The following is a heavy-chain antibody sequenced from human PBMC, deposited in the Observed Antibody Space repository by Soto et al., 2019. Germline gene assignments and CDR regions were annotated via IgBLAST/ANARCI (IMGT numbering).Heavy chain of an antibody. CDR3: ARGPDIVVVVAAIAEYFQH. CDR2: IIPILGIA. J-gene: IGHJ1*01. D-gene: IGHD2-15*01. Sequence: SVKVSCKASGGTFSSYTISWVRQAPGQGLEWMGRIIPILGIANYAQKFQGRVTITADKSTSTAYMELSSLRSEDTAVYYCARGPDIVVVVAAIAEYFQHWGQGTLVTVSS. CDR1: GGTFSSYT. V-gene: IGHV1-69*02.